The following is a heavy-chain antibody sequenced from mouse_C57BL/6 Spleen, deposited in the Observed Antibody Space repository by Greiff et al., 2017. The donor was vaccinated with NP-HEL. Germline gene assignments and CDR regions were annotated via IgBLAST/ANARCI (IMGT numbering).Heavy chain of an antibody. J-gene: IGHJ2*01. CDR3: ARSYGSSYFDY. Sequence: EVQLVESGAELVKPGASVKLSCTASGFNIKDYYMHWVKQRTEQGLEWLGRIDPEDGETKNAPKFQGKATITADTSSNTAYLQLSSLTSEDTSVYYCARSYGSSYFDYWGQGTTLTVSS. CDR1: GFNIKDYY. D-gene: IGHD1-1*01. CDR2: IDPEDGET. V-gene: IGHV14-2*01.